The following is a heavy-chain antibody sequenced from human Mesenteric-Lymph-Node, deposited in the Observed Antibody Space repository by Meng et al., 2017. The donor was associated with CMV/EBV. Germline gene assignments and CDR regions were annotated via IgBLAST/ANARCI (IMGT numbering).Heavy chain of an antibody. CDR3: AGGSGWLIDY. CDR1: GFTFNTYT. V-gene: IGHV3-21*01. CDR2: ISSGGTYI. D-gene: IGHD5-12*01. J-gene: IGHJ4*02. Sequence: GESLKISCAASGFTFNTYTINWVRQAPGKGLEWVSSISSGGTYIQYADSVKGRFTISRDNAKNALYLQMNSLRVEDTAVYYCAGGSGWLIDYWGQGTLVTVSS.